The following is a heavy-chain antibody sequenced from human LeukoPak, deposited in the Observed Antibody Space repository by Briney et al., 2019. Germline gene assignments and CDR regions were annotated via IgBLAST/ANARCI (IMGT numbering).Heavy chain of an antibody. D-gene: IGHD3-22*01. CDR3: AKDFHYYDSSGYYYGMDV. CDR2: ISGSGGST. CDR1: GFTFSSYA. J-gene: IGHJ6*02. Sequence: GGSLRLSCAASGFTFSSYAMSWVRQAPGKGLEWVSAISGSGGSTCYADSVKGRFTISRDNSKNTLYLQMNSLRAEDTAVYYCAKDFHYYDSSGYYYGMDVWGQGTTVTVSS. V-gene: IGHV3-23*01.